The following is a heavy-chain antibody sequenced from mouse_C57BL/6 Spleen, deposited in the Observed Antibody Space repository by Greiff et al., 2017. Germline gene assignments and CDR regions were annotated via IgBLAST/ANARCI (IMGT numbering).Heavy chain of an antibody. D-gene: IGHD1-1*01. Sequence: VQLQQPGAELVKPGASVKLSCKASGYTFTSYWMHWVKQRPGQGLEWIGMIHPNSGSTNYNEKFKSKATLTVDKSSSTAYMQRSSLTSEDSAVYYCAREGITTGDYWGQGTTLTVSS. V-gene: IGHV1-64*01. CDR1: GYTFTSYW. J-gene: IGHJ2*01. CDR3: AREGITTGDY. CDR2: IHPNSGST.